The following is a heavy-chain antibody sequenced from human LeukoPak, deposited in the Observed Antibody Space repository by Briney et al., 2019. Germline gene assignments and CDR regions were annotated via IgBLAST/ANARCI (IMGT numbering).Heavy chain of an antibody. J-gene: IGHJ4*02. CDR3: ARDCFASGKYRFDY. Sequence: SQTLSLTCAISGDSVSNSVVTWNWIRQSPSRGLEWLGRTYYRSKWSNDYAVSVKSRITINPDTSKNQFSLQLNSVTAEDTAVYYCARDCFASGKYRFDYWGLGNLVTVSA. D-gene: IGHD3-10*01. V-gene: IGHV6-1*01. CDR1: GDSVSNSVVT. CDR2: TYYRSKWSN.